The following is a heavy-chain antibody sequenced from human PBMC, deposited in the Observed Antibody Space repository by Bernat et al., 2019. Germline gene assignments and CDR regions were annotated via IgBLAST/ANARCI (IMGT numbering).Heavy chain of an antibody. Sequence: EVQLVESGGGLVQPGRSLRLSCTASGFTFGDYAMSWFRQAPGKGLEYVSAISSNGGSTYYADSVKGRFTISRDNSKNTLYLQMSSLRAEDTAVYYCVKGGSFDYWGQGTLVTVSS. J-gene: IGHJ4*02. CDR2: ISSNGGST. CDR1: GFTFGDYA. V-gene: IGHV3-64D*06. D-gene: IGHD6-6*01. CDR3: VKGGSFDY.